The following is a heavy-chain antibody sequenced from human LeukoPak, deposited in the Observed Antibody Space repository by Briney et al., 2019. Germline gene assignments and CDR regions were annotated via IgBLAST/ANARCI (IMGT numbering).Heavy chain of an antibody. CDR3: ARGDPLINAFDI. CDR2: INHSGST. Sequence: PSETLSLTCAVYGGSFSGHYWSWIRQPPGKGLEWIGEINHSGSTNYNPSLKSRVTLSIDTSKNQFSLKLSFVTAADTAVYYCARGDPLINAFDIWGQGTMVTVSS. J-gene: IGHJ3*02. CDR1: GGSFSGHY. V-gene: IGHV4-34*01.